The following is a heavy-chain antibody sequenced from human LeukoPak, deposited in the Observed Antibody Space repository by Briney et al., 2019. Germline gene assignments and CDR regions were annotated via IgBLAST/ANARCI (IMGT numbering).Heavy chain of an antibody. J-gene: IGHJ5*01. V-gene: IGHV4-59*08. CDR3: ARLLPRFCTGGSCPISWFDP. CDR1: GGSISSYY. Sequence: SETLSLTCIVSGGSISSYYWSWIRQPPGKGLEWIGYIYHTGSNNYSPSLKSRVTMSVDTSKNQFSLKLSSVTAADTAVYYCARLLPRFCTGGSCPISWFDPWGQGTLVTVSS. D-gene: IGHD2-15*01. CDR2: IYHTGSN.